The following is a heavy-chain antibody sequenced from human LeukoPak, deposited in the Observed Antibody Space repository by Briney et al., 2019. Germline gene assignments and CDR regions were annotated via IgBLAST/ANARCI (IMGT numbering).Heavy chain of an antibody. CDR1: GFTFSGSA. CDR3: VPTYSSDSSTFYPDY. Sequence: PGGSLRLSCAAFGFTFSGSAMHWVRQASGKGLERAGRIRKKADNYATAYAASVKGRFTISRDDSKNTAYLQMNSLKTEDTAVYYCVPTYSSDSSTFYPDYWGQGTLVTVSS. J-gene: IGHJ4*02. D-gene: IGHD3-22*01. V-gene: IGHV3-73*01. CDR2: IRKKADNYAT.